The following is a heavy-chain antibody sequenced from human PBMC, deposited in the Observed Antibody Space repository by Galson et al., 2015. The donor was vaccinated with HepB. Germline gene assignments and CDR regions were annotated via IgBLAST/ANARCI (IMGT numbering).Heavy chain of an antibody. CDR3: TRSLDIVVVPAAPLLYYYGMDV. CDR2: IRSKANSYAT. Sequence: SLRLSCAASGFTFSGSAMHWVRQASGKGLEWVGRIRSKANSYATAYAASVKGRFTIPRDDSKNTAYLQMNSLKTEDTAVYYCTRSLDIVVVPAAPLLYYYGMDVWGQGTTVTVSS. J-gene: IGHJ6*02. CDR1: GFTFSGSA. V-gene: IGHV3-73*01. D-gene: IGHD2-2*03.